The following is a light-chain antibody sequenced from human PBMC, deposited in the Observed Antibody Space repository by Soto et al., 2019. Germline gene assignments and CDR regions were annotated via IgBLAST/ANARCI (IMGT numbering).Light chain of an antibody. CDR1: SSNIGSNT. CDR2: SNN. Sequence: QSVLTQPPSASATPGQRVTISCSGGSSNIGSNTVNRYQQLPGTAPKLLIHSNNQRPSGVPDRFSGSKSGTSASLAISGLQSEDEADYYCAAWDDSLNGVVFGGGTKVTVL. J-gene: IGLJ2*01. V-gene: IGLV1-44*01. CDR3: AAWDDSLNGVV.